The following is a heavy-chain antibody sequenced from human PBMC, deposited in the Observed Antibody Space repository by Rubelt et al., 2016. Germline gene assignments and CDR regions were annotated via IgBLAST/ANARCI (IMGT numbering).Heavy chain of an antibody. J-gene: IGHJ4*02. V-gene: IGHV1-18*01. Sequence: QVQLVQSGAEVKKPGASVKVSCKASGYTFTSYGISWVRQAPGQGLEWMGWSSAYNGHTNYAQKLQGRVNMTTGTSTSTAYMELRSLRSDDTAVYYCARDVGGNSGLYYLDYWGQGTLVTVSS. CDR1: GYTFTSYG. D-gene: IGHD4-23*01. CDR3: ARDVGGNSGLYYLDY. CDR2: SSAYNGHT.